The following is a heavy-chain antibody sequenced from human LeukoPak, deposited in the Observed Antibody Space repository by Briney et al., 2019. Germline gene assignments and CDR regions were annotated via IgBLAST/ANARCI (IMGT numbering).Heavy chain of an antibody. J-gene: IGHJ6*03. CDR3: ARAGGTAMTTGASFDYYYYMDV. V-gene: IGHV4-4*07. CDR1: GGSISSYY. D-gene: IGHD5-18*01. Sequence: SETLSLTCTVSGGSISSYYWSWIRQPAGKGLEWIGRIYTSGSTNYNPSLKSRVTMSVDTSKNQFSLKLSSVTAADTAVYYCARAGGTAMTTGASFDYYYYMDVWGKGTTVTVSS. CDR2: IYTSGST.